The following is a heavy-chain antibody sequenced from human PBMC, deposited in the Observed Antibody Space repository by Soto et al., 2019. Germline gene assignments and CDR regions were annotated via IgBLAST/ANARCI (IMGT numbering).Heavy chain of an antibody. CDR1: GFTFSSYA. J-gene: IGHJ6*02. CDR2: ISYDGSNK. V-gene: IGHV3-30-3*01. Sequence: GGSLRLSCAASGFTFSSYAMHWVRQAPGKGLEWVAVISYDGSNKYYADSVKGRFTISRDNSKNTLYLQMNSLRAEDTAVYYCARVLIAARYYYYGMDVWGQGTTVTVSS. CDR3: ARVLIAARYYYYGMDV. D-gene: IGHD6-13*01.